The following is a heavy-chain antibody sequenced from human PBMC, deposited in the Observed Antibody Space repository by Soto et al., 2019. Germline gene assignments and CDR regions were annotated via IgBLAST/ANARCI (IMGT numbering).Heavy chain of an antibody. D-gene: IGHD2-15*01. CDR1: GGSISSYY. CDR3: ARDRPGYCSGGRCYYYYMDV. J-gene: IGHJ6*03. Sequence: PSETLSLTCTVSGGSISSYYWSWIRQPPGKGLEWIGYIYYSGSTNYNPSLKSRVTISVDTSKNQFSLKLSSVTAADTAVYYCARDRPGYCSGGRCYYYYMDVWGKGTTVTVSS. V-gene: IGHV4-59*01. CDR2: IYYSGST.